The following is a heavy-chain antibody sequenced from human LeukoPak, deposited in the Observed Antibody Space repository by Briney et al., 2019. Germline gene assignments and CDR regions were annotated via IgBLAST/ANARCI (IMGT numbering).Heavy chain of an antibody. D-gene: IGHD2-15*01. V-gene: IGHV3-48*03. Sequence: PGGSLRLSCEASGFTFSSYEMNWVRQAPGKGLEWVSYISSSTSIIHYTDSVKGRFTISRDNAQNSLYLQMNSLRAEDTAAYYCARHSRCGGSCFYFDYWGQGTLVAVSS. CDR2: ISSSTSII. CDR3: ARHSRCGGSCFYFDY. CDR1: GFTFSSYE. J-gene: IGHJ4*02.